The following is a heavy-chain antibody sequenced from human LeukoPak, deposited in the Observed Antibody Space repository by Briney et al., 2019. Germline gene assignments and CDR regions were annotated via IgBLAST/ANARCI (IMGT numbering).Heavy chain of an antibody. J-gene: IGHJ4*02. V-gene: IGHV4-39*01. Sequence: SETLSLTCTVSGGSISSSSYYWGWIRQPPGKGLEWIGSIYYSGSTYYNPSLKNRVTISVDTSKNQFSLKLSSVTAADTAVYYCARHGYYLYYFEYWGQGTLVTVSS. CDR3: ARHGYYLYYFEY. D-gene: IGHD3-3*01. CDR2: IYYSGST. CDR1: GGSISSSSYY.